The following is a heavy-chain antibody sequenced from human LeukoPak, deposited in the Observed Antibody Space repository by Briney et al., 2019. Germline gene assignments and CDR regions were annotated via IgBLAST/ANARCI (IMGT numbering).Heavy chain of an antibody. CDR2: MNPNSGNT. J-gene: IGHJ3*02. V-gene: IGHV1-8*03. CDR3: ARGLRTRDAFDI. D-gene: IGHD2-2*01. Sequence: GASVKVSCKASGYTFTSYGISWVRQAPGQGLEWMGWMNPNSGNTGYAQKFQGRVTITRNTSISTAYMELSSLRSEDTAVYYCARGLRTRDAFDIWGQGTMVTVSS. CDR1: GYTFTSYG.